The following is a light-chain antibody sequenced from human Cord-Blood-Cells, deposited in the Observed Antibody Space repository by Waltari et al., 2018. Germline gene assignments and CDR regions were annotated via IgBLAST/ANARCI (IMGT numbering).Light chain of an antibody. Sequence: QSALTQPASVSGSPGQSITISCTGTSSDVGSYNLVSWYQQHPGKAPKLLIYEGSKLPSGVSNRFSGSKSGNTASLTISGLQAEDGADYYCCSYAGRSTVVFGGGTKLTVL. CDR2: EGS. V-gene: IGLV2-23*01. CDR1: SSDVGSYNL. CDR3: CSYAGRSTVV. J-gene: IGLJ2*01.